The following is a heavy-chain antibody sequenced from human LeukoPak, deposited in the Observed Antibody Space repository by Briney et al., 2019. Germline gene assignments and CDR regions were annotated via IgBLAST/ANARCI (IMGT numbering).Heavy chain of an antibody. J-gene: IGHJ4*02. CDR3: ARGGYGPTYFDY. CDR2: ISAYNGNT. Sequence: GASVKVSCKASGYTFTSYDINWVRQATGQGLEWMGWISAYNGNTNYARKLQGRVTMTTDTSTNTAYMELRSLRSDDTAVYYCARGGYGPTYFDYWGQGTLVTVSS. D-gene: IGHD5-18*01. V-gene: IGHV1-18*01. CDR1: GYTFTSYD.